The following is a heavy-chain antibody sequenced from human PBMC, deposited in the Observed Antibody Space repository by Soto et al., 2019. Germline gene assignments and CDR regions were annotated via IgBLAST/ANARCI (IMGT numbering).Heavy chain of an antibody. Sequence: QVQLQESGPGLVKPSETLSLTCTVSGDSISHYYWSWIRQPPGKGLEWIGNIYYSGSTNYNPSLTSRVTISVDTSQNQFSLKLSSVTAADTAVYYCARHYGDDYGDLNDAFDVLGQGTMVTVSS. CDR1: GDSISHYY. CDR2: IYYSGST. V-gene: IGHV4-59*08. J-gene: IGHJ3*01. D-gene: IGHD4-17*01. CDR3: ARHYGDDYGDLNDAFDV.